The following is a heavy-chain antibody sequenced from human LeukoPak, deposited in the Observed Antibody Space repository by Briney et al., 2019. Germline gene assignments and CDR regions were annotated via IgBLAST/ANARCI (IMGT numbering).Heavy chain of an antibody. V-gene: IGHV3-23*01. Sequence: GGSLRLSCAGSGFTFSSSAISWVRQAPGKGLEWVSSISGSGGRTYLADSVKGQFTVSRDNSKNTVYLQMNNLRADDRAVYYCAKLPSIVVVPAAFEYWGQGTLVTVSS. CDR1: GFTFSSSA. CDR3: AKLPSIVVVPAAFEY. CDR2: ISGSGGRT. D-gene: IGHD2-2*01. J-gene: IGHJ4*02.